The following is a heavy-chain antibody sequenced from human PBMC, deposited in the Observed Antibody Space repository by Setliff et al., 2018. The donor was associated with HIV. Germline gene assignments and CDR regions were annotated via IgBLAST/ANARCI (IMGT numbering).Heavy chain of an antibody. D-gene: IGHD3-22*01. CDR3: ARALDWVDSSGYTVDY. CDR2: RSYDGSNK. J-gene: IGHJ4*02. CDR1: GFTFSSYA. V-gene: IGHV3-30-3*01. Sequence: PGGSLRLSCAASGFTFSSYAMHWVRQAQGKGLEWVAVRSYDGSNKYYADYVEGRFTISRDNSKNTLYLQMNSLRAEDTVVYYCARALDWVDSSGYTVDYWGQGTLVTVSS.